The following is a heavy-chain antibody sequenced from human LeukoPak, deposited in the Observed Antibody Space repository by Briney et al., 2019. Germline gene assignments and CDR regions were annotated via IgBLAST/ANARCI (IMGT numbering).Heavy chain of an antibody. CDR3: ARDSSSAAQGFDY. J-gene: IGHJ4*02. V-gene: IGHV6-1*01. CDR2: THYRTKWYN. D-gene: IGHD6-13*01. Sequence: SQTLSLTCAISRDSVSSNSAACNWIRHSPSRGLEWLGRTHYRTKWYNDYAVSVKSRITINPDTSKNQFSLQLNSVTPEDTAVYYCARDSSSAAQGFDYWCQGTRVTVSS. CDR1: RDSVSSNSAA.